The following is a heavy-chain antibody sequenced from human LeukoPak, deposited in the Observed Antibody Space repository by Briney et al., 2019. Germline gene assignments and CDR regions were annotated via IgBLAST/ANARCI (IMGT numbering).Heavy chain of an antibody. Sequence: GGSLRLSCAASGFTFSNYWMHWVRQAPGKGPVWVSRINSDRRTTSYADSVKGRFTISRDNGKNTLYLQMNSLRVEDTAVHYCARGSSTWHLDYWGQGTLVTVSS. J-gene: IGHJ4*02. CDR3: ARGSSTWHLDY. CDR2: INSDRRTT. D-gene: IGHD6-13*01. V-gene: IGHV3-74*01. CDR1: GFTFSNYW.